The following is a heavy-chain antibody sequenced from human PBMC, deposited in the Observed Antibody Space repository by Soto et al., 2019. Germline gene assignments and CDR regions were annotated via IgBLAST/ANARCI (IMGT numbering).Heavy chain of an antibody. V-gene: IGHV3-21*01. CDR3: ARVRWFGELWWYFDL. J-gene: IGHJ2*01. CDR2: ISSSSSYI. Sequence: EVQLVESGGGLVKPGGSLRLSCAASGFTFSSYSMNWVRQAPGKGLEWVSSISSSSSYIYYADSVKGRFTISRDNAKNSLYLQMNSLRAEDTAVYYCARVRWFGELWWYFDLWGRGTLVTVSS. D-gene: IGHD3-10*01. CDR1: GFTFSSYS.